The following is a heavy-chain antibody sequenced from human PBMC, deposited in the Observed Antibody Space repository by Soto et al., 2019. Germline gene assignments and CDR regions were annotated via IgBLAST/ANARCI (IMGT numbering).Heavy chain of an antibody. CDR2: INPNSGGT. CDR1: GYTFTGYY. D-gene: IGHD2-21*02. J-gene: IGHJ4*02. CDR3: AREPSNCGGDCYSFDY. V-gene: IGHV1-2*04. Sequence: ASVKVSCKASGYTFTGYYMHWVRQAPGQGLEWMGWINPNSGGTNYAQKFQGWVTMTRDTSISTAYMELSRLRSDDTAVYYCAREPSNCGGDCYSFDYWGQGTLVTVSS.